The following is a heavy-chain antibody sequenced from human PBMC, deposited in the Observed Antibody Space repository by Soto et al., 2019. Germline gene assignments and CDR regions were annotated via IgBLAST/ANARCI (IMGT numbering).Heavy chain of an antibody. D-gene: IGHD1-26*01. Sequence: EVQLVESGGGLVQPGGSLRLSCAASGFTFSAHYMDWVRQAPGTGLEWVGRIKNKANSYTTEYAASVEGRFTISREDSPNALYLQMNSLRPEDTAVYYCARVSLVGPSGGRYFDYWGQGAQVAASS. CDR1: GFTFSAHY. V-gene: IGHV3-72*01. CDR2: IKNKANSYTT. J-gene: IGHJ4*02. CDR3: ARVSLVGPSGGRYFDY.